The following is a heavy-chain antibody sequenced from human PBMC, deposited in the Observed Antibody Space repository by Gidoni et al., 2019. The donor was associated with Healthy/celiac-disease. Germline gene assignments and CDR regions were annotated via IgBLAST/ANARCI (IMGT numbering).Heavy chain of an antibody. CDR2: ISSSSSTI. V-gene: IGHV3-48*01. CDR3: ARARWFGELFSFDY. CDR1: GFTFSSYS. D-gene: IGHD3-10*01. Sequence: EVQLVESGGGLVQPGGSLRLSCAASGFTFSSYSMNWVRQAPGKGLEWVSYISSSSSTIYYADSVKGRFTISRDNAKNSLYLQMNSLRAEDTAVYYCARARWFGELFSFDYWGQGTLVTVSS. J-gene: IGHJ4*02.